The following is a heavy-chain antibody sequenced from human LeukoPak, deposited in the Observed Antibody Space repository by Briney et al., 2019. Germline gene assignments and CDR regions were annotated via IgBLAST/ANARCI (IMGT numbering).Heavy chain of an antibody. D-gene: IGHD4-17*01. J-gene: IGHJ4*02. CDR1: GFTFSNAW. Sequence: GGALRLSCAASGFTFSNAWMSWVRQAPGKGVEWVGRIKSKTDGGTTDYAARVEGRFTISRDDSKNTLYLQMNSLKTEDTAVYYCTGNCGDYGAGAGFDYWGQGTLVTVSS. V-gene: IGHV3-15*01. CDR2: IKSKTDGGTT. CDR3: TGNCGDYGAGAGFDY.